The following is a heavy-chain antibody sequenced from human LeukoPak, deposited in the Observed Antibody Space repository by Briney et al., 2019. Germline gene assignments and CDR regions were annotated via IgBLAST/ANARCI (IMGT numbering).Heavy chain of an antibody. CDR1: GFTFSSYT. D-gene: IGHD3-10*01. J-gene: IGHJ4*02. V-gene: IGHV3-23*01. Sequence: GGSLRLSCAPSGFTFSSYTMSWVRQAPGKGLEWVSAISHTSEYTYHADSVKGRFTISRDNSKNTLYLQMNSLRAEDTAMYYCAKGSSAGRPYYFDYWGQGTLVTVSS. CDR2: ISHTSEYT. CDR3: AKGSSAGRPYYFDY.